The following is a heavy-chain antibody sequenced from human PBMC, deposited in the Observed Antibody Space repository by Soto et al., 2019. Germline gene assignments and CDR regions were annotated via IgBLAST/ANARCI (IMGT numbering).Heavy chain of an antibody. V-gene: IGHV1-69*12. CDR2: IIPIFGTA. CDR1: GGTFSSYA. CDR3: ASGRYYYDSSGYPFDY. Sequence: QVQLVQSGAEVKKPGSSVKVSCKASGGTFSSYAISWVRQAPGQGLEWMGGIIPIFGTANYAQKFQGRVTITADENTNXAYMELSSLRSEDTAVYYCASGRYYYDSSGYPFDYWGQGTLVTVSS. J-gene: IGHJ4*02. D-gene: IGHD3-22*01.